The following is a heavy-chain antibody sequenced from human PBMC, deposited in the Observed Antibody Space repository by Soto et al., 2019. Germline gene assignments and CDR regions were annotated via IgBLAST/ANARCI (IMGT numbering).Heavy chain of an antibody. V-gene: IGHV3-23*01. Sequence: EVQLLESGGGLVQPGGSLRLSCTASGFTFSSHAMTWVRQAPGKGLEWVSGLSDSGISIYYADSVKDRLTISRDNSKNPLYLQIHTLRAAATAVYYCATVSSSWDAGFFAPWGPGTLVTVSS. CDR2: LSDSGISI. J-gene: IGHJ5*02. CDR1: GFTFSSHA. CDR3: ATVSSSWDAGFFAP. D-gene: IGHD6-13*01.